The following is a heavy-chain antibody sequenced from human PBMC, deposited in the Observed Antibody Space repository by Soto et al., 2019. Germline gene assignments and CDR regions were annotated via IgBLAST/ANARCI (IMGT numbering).Heavy chain of an antibody. Sequence: QVQLVESGGGVVQPGRSLRLSCAVSGFIFSSYGMHWVRQAPGKGLDWVAVIWYDGSNKYYADSVKGRFTISRDNSKNTLYLQMNSLRAEDTAVYYCARGNYDSSGYFDYWGQGTLVTVSS. J-gene: IGHJ4*02. CDR2: IWYDGSNK. D-gene: IGHD3-22*01. CDR1: GFIFSSYG. V-gene: IGHV3-33*01. CDR3: ARGNYDSSGYFDY.